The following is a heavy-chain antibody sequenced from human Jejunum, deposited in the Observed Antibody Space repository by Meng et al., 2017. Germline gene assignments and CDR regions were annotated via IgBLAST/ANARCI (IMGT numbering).Heavy chain of an antibody. V-gene: IGHV4-34*01. CDR2: ISHSGST. CDR3: ARALGAYGDSGFAY. CDR1: GGSLKNFY. D-gene: IGHD4-17*01. J-gene: IGHJ4*02. Sequence: QVQLQHSGAGLVKPPEHLSLTCAVSGGSLKNFYWNWIRQPPGKGLEWIGEISHSGSTNYNPSLKSRVTISVDRSQNQLSLKLTSVSGTDTAVYFCARALGAYGDSGFAYWGQGALVTVSS.